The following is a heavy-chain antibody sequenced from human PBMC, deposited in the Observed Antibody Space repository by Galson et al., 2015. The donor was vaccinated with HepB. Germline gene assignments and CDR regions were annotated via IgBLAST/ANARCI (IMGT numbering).Heavy chain of an antibody. V-gene: IGHV3-7*01. CDR3: SREMTESYSD. Sequence: SLRLSCAASGFTFNAHWMHWVRQAPGKGLEWVANIRGDGIVSYYAESVRGRFTISRDNAKNSLYLQMNGLRVDETAVYYCSREMTESYSDWGQGTLVTVSS. CDR2: IRGDGIVS. CDR1: GFTFNAHW. J-gene: IGHJ4*02. D-gene: IGHD3-10*01.